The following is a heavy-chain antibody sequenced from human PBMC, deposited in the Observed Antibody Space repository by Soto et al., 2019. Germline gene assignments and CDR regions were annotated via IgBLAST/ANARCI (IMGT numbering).Heavy chain of an antibody. D-gene: IGHD2-15*01. CDR3: ARVAFYCSAGSCSQGYYYYGMDV. J-gene: IGHJ6*02. CDR1: GFTFSSYE. Sequence: PGGSLRLSCAASGFTFSSYEMNWVRQAPGKGLEWVSYISSSGSTIYYADSVKGRFTISRDNAKNSLYLQMNSLRAEDTAVYYCARVAFYCSAGSCSQGYYYYGMDVWGQGTTVTVSS. V-gene: IGHV3-48*03. CDR2: ISSSGSTI.